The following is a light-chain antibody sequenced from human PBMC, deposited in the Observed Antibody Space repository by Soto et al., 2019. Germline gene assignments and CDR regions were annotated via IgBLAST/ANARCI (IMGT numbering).Light chain of an antibody. Sequence: EMVLTQSPGTLSLSPGDRATLSCRAISSVTSNYFASYQQQPPPGPPLLLFSASISATAIPHSFSCSGCGTDFTLTIISLLPEDYAMYLYYLYGNSPRVTFGQGTKVAIK. CDR3: YLYGNSPRVT. V-gene: IGKV3-20*01. CDR1: SSVTSNY. CDR2: SAS. J-gene: IGKJ1*01.